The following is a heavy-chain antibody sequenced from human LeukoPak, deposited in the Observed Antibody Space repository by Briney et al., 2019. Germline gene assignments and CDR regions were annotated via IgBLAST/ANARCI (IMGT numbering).Heavy chain of an antibody. V-gene: IGHV3-21*06. CDR1: GFTFSDYS. J-gene: IGHJ4*02. D-gene: IGHD2-2*01. CDR2: MSGGGSYI. Sequence: GGSLRLSCAVSGFTFSDYSMIWVRQAPGRGLEFVSSMSGGGSYIFYADSLKGRFTISRDNAKNTLYLQMNSLRAEDTAVYYCARVVQYCSSTSCYHFDYWGQGTLVTVSS. CDR3: ARVVQYCSSTSCYHFDY.